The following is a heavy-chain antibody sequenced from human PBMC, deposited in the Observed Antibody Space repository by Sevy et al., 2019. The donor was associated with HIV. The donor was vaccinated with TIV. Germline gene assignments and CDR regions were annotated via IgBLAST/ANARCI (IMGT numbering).Heavy chain of an antibody. J-gene: IGHJ6*02. CDR1: GFTIRTYN. Sequence: GGSLRLSCAASGFTIRTYNMNWVRQAPGKGLEWVSSISSSSTYIYYADSVKGRFTTSRDNAKNSLYLQMSSLRAEDTAVYYCARDLVIPATTDYCYYGMDVWGQGTTVTVSS. D-gene: IGHD2-15*01. CDR2: ISSSSTYI. CDR3: ARDLVIPATTDYCYYGMDV. V-gene: IGHV3-21*01.